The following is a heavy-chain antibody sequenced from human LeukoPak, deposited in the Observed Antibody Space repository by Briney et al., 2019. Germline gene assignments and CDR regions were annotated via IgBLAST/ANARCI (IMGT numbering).Heavy chain of an antibody. J-gene: IGHJ4*02. CDR3: ARVRPGSSGSYYRTS. CDR1: GFPFSDFH. Sequence: GGSLRLSCVGAGFPFSDFHMSWIRQAPGKGLEWVSYITSGGGFKYYADSVKGRFSISRVDSKNSVFLQMNSLRVEDTAVYYCARVRPGSSGSYYRTSWGQGTLVTVSS. D-gene: IGHD3-22*01. CDR2: ITSGGGFK. V-gene: IGHV3-11*04.